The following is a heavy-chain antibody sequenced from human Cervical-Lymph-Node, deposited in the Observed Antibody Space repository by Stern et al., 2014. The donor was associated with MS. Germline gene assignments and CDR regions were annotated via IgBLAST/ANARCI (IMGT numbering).Heavy chain of an antibody. D-gene: IGHD3-3*01. J-gene: IGHJ6*02. CDR2: INPNTGGT. CDR1: GYIFTGYY. CDR3: ARDQRGITIFGVVTDYYYLGMDV. V-gene: IGHV1-2*02. Sequence: QMQLVQSGAEVKKPGASVKVSCKTSGYIFTGYYIHWVRQAPGQGLEWMAWINPNTGGTKYAQKFQGRVNMSRDTSSSTAYVELSSLTSDDTAVYYCARDQRGITIFGVVTDYYYLGMDVWGQGTTVTVSS.